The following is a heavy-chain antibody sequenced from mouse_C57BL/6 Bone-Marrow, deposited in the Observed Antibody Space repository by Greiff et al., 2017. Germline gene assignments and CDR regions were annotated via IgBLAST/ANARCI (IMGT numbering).Heavy chain of an antibody. Sequence: QVQLQQSGAELARPGASVKLSCKASGYTFTSYGISWVKQSPGQGLEWIGEIYPRSGNTYYNEKFKGKATLTADKSSSTAYMELRSLTSEDSSVYLCGGYLLYCYFDVWGTGTTVTVSS. J-gene: IGHJ1*03. CDR1: GYTFTSYG. CDR3: GGYLLYCYFDV. V-gene: IGHV1-81*01. CDR2: IYPRSGNT. D-gene: IGHD2-2*01.